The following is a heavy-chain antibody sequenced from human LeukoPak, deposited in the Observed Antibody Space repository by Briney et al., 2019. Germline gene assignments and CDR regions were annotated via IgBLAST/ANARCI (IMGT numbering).Heavy chain of an antibody. CDR1: GFPFSSYG. J-gene: IGHJ4*02. CDR2: ISYDGSNK. D-gene: IGHD2-21*02. CDR3: ARDSGSVVVTACNDY. V-gene: IGHV3-30*03. Sequence: QPGGSLRLSCAASGFPFSSYGMHWVRQAPGRGLEWVAVISYDGSNKYYADSVKGRFTISSDNSKNMRYLQMNSLRAEDTAVYYCARDSGSVVVTACNDYWGQGTLVTVSS.